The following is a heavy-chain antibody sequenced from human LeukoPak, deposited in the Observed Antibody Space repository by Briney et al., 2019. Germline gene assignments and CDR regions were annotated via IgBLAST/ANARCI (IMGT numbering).Heavy chain of an antibody. V-gene: IGHV4-4*07. CDR3: ARGAVSDYYYYMDV. D-gene: IGHD3-16*01. CDR2: IYSSGTT. CDR1: GGSISTYS. Sequence: KSSGTLSLTCTISGGSISTYSWAWIRQTAGKGLEWIGRIYSSGTTNYNPSLKSRVSMSLDTSKNQFSLKVNSVTAADTAVYYCARGAVSDYYYYMDVWGKGTTVTVSS. J-gene: IGHJ6*03.